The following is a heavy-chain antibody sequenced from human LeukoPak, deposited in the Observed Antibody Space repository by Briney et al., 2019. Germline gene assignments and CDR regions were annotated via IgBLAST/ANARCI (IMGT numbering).Heavy chain of an antibody. CDR1: GGTFSSYA. CDR2: IIPIFGTA. V-gene: IGHV1-69*13. CDR3: ARDLIVGAINNYYYGMDV. Sequence: VASVKVSCKASGGTFSSYAISWVRQAPGQGLEWMGGIIPIFGTANYAQKFQGRVTITADESTSTAYMELSSLRSEDTAVYYCARDLIVGAINNYYYGMDVWGQGTTVTVSS. J-gene: IGHJ6*02. D-gene: IGHD1-26*01.